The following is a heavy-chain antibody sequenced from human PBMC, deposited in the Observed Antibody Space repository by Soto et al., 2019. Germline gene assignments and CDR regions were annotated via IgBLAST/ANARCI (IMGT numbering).Heavy chain of an antibody. D-gene: IGHD6-19*01. CDR1: GGPIISFH. CDR2: IYYSGST. J-gene: IGHJ4*02. Sequence: SGTLSPPRPVSGGPIISFHSSWIRQPPRKGLEWIGYIYYSGSTNYNPSLKSRVTISVDTSKNQFSLKLSSVTAADTAVYYCARDGRSGWYGGSFDYWGQGTLVTVSS. V-gene: IGHV4-59*01. CDR3: ARDGRSGWYGGSFDY.